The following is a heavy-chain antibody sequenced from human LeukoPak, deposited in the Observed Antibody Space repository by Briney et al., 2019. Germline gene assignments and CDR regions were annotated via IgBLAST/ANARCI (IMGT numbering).Heavy chain of an antibody. CDR1: GGSISSGGYY. CDR3: ASGSPGTNVDY. CDR2: IYYSGST. J-gene: IGHJ4*02. V-gene: IGHV4-31*03. D-gene: IGHD2-8*01. Sequence: SQTLSLTRTVSGGSISSGGYYWSWIRQHPGKGLEWIGYIYYSGSTYYNPSLKSRVTISVDTSKNQFSLKLSSVTAADTAVYYCASGSPGTNVDYWGQGTLVTVSS.